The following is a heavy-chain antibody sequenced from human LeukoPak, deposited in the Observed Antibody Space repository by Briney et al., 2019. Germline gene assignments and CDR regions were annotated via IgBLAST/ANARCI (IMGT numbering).Heavy chain of an antibody. J-gene: IGHJ4*02. CDR1: GGSIGSYY. V-gene: IGHV4-59*08. Sequence: SSETLSLTCIVSGGSIGSYYWSWLRQPPGKGLEWIAYIYYSGGTNYNPSLKSRVTISVDTSKNQFSLKLTSVTAADTAVYYCARHGSYSSSPGFDYWGQGTLVTVSS. CDR3: ARHGSYSSSPGFDY. CDR2: IYYSGGT. D-gene: IGHD6-6*01.